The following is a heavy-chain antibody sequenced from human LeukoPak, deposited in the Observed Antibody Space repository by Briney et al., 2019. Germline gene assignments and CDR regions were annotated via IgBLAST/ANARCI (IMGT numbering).Heavy chain of an antibody. CDR1: GGSIGSYY. CDR2: IYYSGST. CDR3: ARDQGDGIAAASWFDP. J-gene: IGHJ5*02. D-gene: IGHD6-13*01. Sequence: SETLSLTCTVSGGSIGSYYWSWIRQPPGKGLEWIGYIYYSGSTNYNPSLKSRVTISVDTSKNQFSLKLSSVTAADTAVYYCARDQGDGIAAASWFDPWGQGTLVTVSS. V-gene: IGHV4-59*01.